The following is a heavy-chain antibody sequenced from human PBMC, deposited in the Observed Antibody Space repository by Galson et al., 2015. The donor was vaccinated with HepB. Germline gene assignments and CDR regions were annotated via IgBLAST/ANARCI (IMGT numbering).Heavy chain of an antibody. CDR1: GLDFGTYS. J-gene: IGHJ4*02. D-gene: IGHD6-13*01. CDR2: ISSTANTI. Sequence: SLRLSCAVSGLDFGTYSMAWVRQDPRMGLEWVSYISSTANTIFYADSVKGRFTISRDDAKHSLFLQMNSLRAEDTAVYYCASRAAAGGFDHWGQGTLVAVSS. CDR3: ASRAAAGGFDH. V-gene: IGHV3-48*01.